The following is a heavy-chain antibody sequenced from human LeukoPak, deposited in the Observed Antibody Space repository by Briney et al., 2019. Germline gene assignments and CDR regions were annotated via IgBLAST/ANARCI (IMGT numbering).Heavy chain of an antibody. CDR3: ARGGGSYYYYYYMDV. J-gene: IGHJ6*03. D-gene: IGHD1-26*01. Sequence: SETLSLTCAVYGGSFSGYYWSWIRQPPGKGLEWIGEINHSGSTNYNPSLKSRVTISVDTSKNQFSLKLSSVTAVDTAVYYCARGGGSYYYYYYMDVWGKGTTVTISS. V-gene: IGHV4-34*01. CDR1: GGSFSGYY. CDR2: INHSGST.